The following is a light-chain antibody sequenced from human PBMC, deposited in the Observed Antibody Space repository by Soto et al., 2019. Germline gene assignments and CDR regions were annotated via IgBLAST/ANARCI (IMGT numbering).Light chain of an antibody. J-gene: IGKJ5*01. CDR1: ESVTSS. CDR2: AAS. CDR3: QQYNNWPIT. V-gene: IGKV3-15*01. Sequence: EIVLTQSPATLSLSPGERATLSCRASESVTSSLAWYQQKPGQPPRLLIYAASTRATDVPARFSGSGSGTQFTLTISSLQSEDFAVYYCQQYNNWPITFGQGTRLEIK.